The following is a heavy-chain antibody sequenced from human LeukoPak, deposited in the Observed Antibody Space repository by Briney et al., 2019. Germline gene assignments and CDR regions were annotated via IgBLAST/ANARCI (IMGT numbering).Heavy chain of an antibody. V-gene: IGHV4-59*01. CDR1: GGSISSYY. CDR3: ARDYDFWSGYYY. D-gene: IGHD3-3*01. Sequence: SETLSLTCTVSGGSISSYYWSWIRQPPGKGLEWIGYIYYSGSTNYNPSLTSRVTISVDTSKNQFSLKLSSVTAADTAVYYCARDYDFWSGYYYWGQGTLVTVSS. J-gene: IGHJ4*02. CDR2: IYYSGST.